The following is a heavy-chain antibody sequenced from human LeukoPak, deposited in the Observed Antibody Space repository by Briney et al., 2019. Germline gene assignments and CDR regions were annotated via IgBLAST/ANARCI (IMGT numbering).Heavy chain of an antibody. CDR3: ARDTEWEKNPDYFDY. Sequence: ASVKVSCKASGYTFTSYGISWVRQAPGQGLEWMGWSSAKNGNTNYAQKVQGRVTMTTDTSTSTAYMELRSLRSDDTAVYYCARDTEWEKNPDYFDYWGQGTLVTVSS. V-gene: IGHV1-18*01. D-gene: IGHD1-26*01. CDR2: SSAKNGNT. J-gene: IGHJ4*02. CDR1: GYTFTSYG.